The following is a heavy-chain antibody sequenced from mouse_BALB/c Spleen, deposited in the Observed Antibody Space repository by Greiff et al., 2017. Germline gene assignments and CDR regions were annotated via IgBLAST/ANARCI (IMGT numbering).Heavy chain of an antibody. J-gene: IGHJ4*01. V-gene: IGHV5-17*02. CDR3: ARRPTPYAMDY. CDR2: ISSGSSTI. CDR1: GFTFSSFG. Sequence: EVKLVESGGGLVQPGGSRKLSCAASGFTFSSFGMHWVRQAPEKGLEWVAYISSGSSTIYYADTVKGRFTISRDNPKNTLFLQMTSLRSEDTAMYYCARRPTPYAMDYWGQGTSVTVSA.